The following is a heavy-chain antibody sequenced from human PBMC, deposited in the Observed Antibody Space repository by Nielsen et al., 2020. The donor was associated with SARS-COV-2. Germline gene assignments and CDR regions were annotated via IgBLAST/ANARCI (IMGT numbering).Heavy chain of an antibody. CDR1: GYTFTSYY. D-gene: IGHD3-10*01. J-gene: IGHJ6*02. CDR2: INPSGGST. V-gene: IGHV1-46*01. CDR3: ARDILRITMVRGVTEYYYYGMDV. Sequence: ASVKVSCKASGYTFTSYYMHWVRQAPGQGLEWMGIINPSGGSTSYAQKFQGRVTMTRDTSTSTAYMELRSLRSDDTAVYYCARDILRITMVRGVTEYYYYGMDVWGQGTTVTVSS.